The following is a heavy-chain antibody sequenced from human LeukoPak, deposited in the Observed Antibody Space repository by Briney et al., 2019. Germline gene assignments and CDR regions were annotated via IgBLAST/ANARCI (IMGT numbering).Heavy chain of an antibody. CDR1: GFTVSNNY. Sequence: PGGSLRLSCAASGFTVSNNYMSWVRQAPGKGVEWVSIIYIGGSTHYAESVKGRFTISRDNSKNTLYLQMNSLRAEDTAVYYCARDTKNWGQGTLVTVSS. V-gene: IGHV3-53*01. J-gene: IGHJ4*02. D-gene: IGHD1-1*01. CDR2: IYIGGST. CDR3: ARDTKN.